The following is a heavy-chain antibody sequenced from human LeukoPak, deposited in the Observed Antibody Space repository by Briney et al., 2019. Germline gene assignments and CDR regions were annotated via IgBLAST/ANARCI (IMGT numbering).Heavy chain of an antibody. CDR2: ISGSGGST. J-gene: IGHJ4*02. Sequence: GGSLRLSCAASGYTFSSYAISWVRQAPGKGLEWVSGISGSGGSTDYADSVQGRFTITRDTSKTTLYLQLTSLRAEDTAVYYCAKDRRCGAAAPYYWGQGTLGTVSS. V-gene: IGHV3-23*01. CDR1: GYTFSSYA. D-gene: IGHD6-13*01. CDR3: AKDRRCGAAAPYY.